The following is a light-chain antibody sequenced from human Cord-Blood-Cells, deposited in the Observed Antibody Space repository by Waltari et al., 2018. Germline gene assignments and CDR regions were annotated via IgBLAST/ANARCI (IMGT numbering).Light chain of an antibody. Sequence: EMVLTQSPATLSSSPGERATFSCRASQTVSSYSAWYQQKPGQAPRLLIYDASNRATGIPARFSGSGSGTDFTLTISSLEPEDFAVYYCQQRSNWPLTFGGGTKVEIK. J-gene: IGKJ4*01. CDR2: DAS. CDR1: QTVSSY. V-gene: IGKV3-11*01. CDR3: QQRSNWPLT.